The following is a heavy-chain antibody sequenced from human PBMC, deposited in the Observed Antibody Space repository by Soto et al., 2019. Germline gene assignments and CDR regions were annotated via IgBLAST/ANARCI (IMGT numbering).Heavy chain of an antibody. CDR3: ARGSYGDYLDYYYGMDV. D-gene: IGHD4-17*01. CDR2: ISYDGSNK. V-gene: IGHV3-30-3*01. Sequence: GGSLRLSCAASGFTFSSYAMHWVRQAPGKGLEWVAVISYDGSNKYYADSVKGRFTISRDNSKNTLYLQMNSLRAEDTAVYYCARGSYGDYLDYYYGMDVWGQGTTVTVSS. J-gene: IGHJ6*02. CDR1: GFTFSSYA.